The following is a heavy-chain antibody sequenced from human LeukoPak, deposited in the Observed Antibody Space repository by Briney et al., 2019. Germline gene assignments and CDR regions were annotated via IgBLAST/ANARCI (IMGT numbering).Heavy chain of an antibody. J-gene: IGHJ4*02. V-gene: IGHV3-74*01. Sequence: PGGSLRLSCAASGFIFSSYWMHWVRQAPGKGPVWVSRIKSDGSSPSYADSVKGRFTISRDNAKNTLYLQMNSLRAEDTAVYYCAKGSANAIIVVVVTAMYYFDYWGQGTLVTVSS. CDR3: AKGSANAIIVVVVTAMYYFDY. CDR2: IKSDGSSP. CDR1: GFIFSSYW. D-gene: IGHD2-15*01.